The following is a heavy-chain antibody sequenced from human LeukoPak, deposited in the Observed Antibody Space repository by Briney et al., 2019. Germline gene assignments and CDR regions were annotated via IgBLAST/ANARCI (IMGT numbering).Heavy chain of an antibody. Sequence: GESLKISCKGSGYSLTSYWIGWVRQMPGKGLEWMGTIYPGDSETRYSPSFQGQVTISVDKFISTAYLQWSSLKASDTAMYYCANLIGGDFAFDVWGQGTMVTVSS. V-gene: IGHV5-51*01. CDR3: ANLIGGDFAFDV. J-gene: IGHJ3*01. D-gene: IGHD2-21*02. CDR1: GYSLTSYW. CDR2: IYPGDSET.